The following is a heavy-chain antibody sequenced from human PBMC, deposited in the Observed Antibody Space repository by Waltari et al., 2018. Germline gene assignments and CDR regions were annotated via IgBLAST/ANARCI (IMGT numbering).Heavy chain of an antibody. CDR1: GVSMNYKDF. Sequence: QLQFQESGPSLVQPSGSLSPTCAVFGVSMNYKDFWSWVRQSPGKGLEWTGQVHRSGRSNYNPPFASRVTMSIDTSKDQFSLQLTSATAADTAVDYCARDRGRGLYLDSWGQGILVTVS. J-gene: IGHJ4*02. V-gene: IGHV4-4*02. D-gene: IGHD2-15*01. CDR2: VHRSGRS. CDR3: ARDRGRGLYLDS.